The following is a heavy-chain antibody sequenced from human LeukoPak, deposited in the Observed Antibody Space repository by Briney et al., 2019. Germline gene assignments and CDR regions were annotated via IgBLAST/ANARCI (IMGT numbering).Heavy chain of an antibody. CDR1: GFTFSSYS. CDR2: ISYDGSNK. D-gene: IGHD2-2*01. Sequence: GGSLRLSCAASGFTFSSYSMHWVRQAPGKGLEWVAVISYDGSNKYYADSVKGRFTISRDNSKNTLYLQMNSLRAEDTAVYYCARRYCSSTSCYWSLLSHLDYWGQGTLVTVSS. J-gene: IGHJ4*02. CDR3: ARRYCSSTSCYWSLLSHLDY. V-gene: IGHV3-30*03.